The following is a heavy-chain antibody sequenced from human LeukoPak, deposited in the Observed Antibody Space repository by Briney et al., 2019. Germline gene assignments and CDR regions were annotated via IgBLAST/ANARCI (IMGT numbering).Heavy chain of an antibody. Sequence: SETLSLTCTVSGGSISSSGFYWAWIRQPPGKGPEWFGSIFYSGSTYYSPSLKSRVAMSVDPSKNQFSMQLISVTAADTAVYYCARTYGDYPFYFGYWGQGLLVTVSS. CDR3: ARTYGDYPFYFGY. CDR1: GGSISSSGFY. CDR2: IFYSGST. D-gene: IGHD4-17*01. J-gene: IGHJ4*02. V-gene: IGHV4-39*07.